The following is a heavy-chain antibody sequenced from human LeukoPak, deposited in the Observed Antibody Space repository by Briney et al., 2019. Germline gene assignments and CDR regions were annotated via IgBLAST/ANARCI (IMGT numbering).Heavy chain of an antibody. CDR2: IRSKANSYAT. J-gene: IGHJ4*02. Sequence: PGGSLRLSCAASGFTFSGSAMHWVRQASGKGLEWVGRIRSKANSYATAYAASVKGRFTISRDDSKNTLYLQMNSLKTEDTAVYYCTTDGDTAMVMYYFDYWGQGTLVTVSS. D-gene: IGHD5-18*01. CDR3: TTDGDTAMVMYYFDY. CDR1: GFTFSGSA. V-gene: IGHV3-73*01.